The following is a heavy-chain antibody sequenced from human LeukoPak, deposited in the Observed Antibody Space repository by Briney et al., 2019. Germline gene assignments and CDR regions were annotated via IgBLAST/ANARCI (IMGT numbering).Heavy chain of an antibody. D-gene: IGHD6-13*01. CDR3: AKDEYSSSWLGWFDP. CDR2: ISGSGGST. V-gene: IGHV3-23*01. CDR1: GFTFSSYA. J-gene: IGHJ5*02. Sequence: GGSLRLSWAASGFTFSSYAMSWVRQAPGKGLEWVSAISGSGGSTYYADSVKGRFTISRDNSKNTLYLQMNSLRAEDTAVYYCAKDEYSSSWLGWFDPWGQGTLVTVSS.